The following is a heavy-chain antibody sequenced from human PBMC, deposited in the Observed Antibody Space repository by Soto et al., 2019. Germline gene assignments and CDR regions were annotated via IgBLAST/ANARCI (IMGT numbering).Heavy chain of an antibody. V-gene: IGHV3-73*01. CDR1: GFTFSGSA. D-gene: IGHD2-8*01. CDR2: IRSKANSYAT. CDR3: TRGGYCINGVCYKGNWFDP. Sequence: EVQLVESGGGLVQPGGSLKLSCAASGFTFSGSAMHWVRQASGKGLEWVGRIRSKANSYATAYAASVKGRFTISRDDSKNTAYLQMNSLKTEDTAVYYCTRGGYCINGVCYKGNWFDPWGQGTLVTVSS. J-gene: IGHJ5*02.